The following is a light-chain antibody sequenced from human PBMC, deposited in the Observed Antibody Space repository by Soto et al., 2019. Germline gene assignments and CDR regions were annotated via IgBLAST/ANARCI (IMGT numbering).Light chain of an antibody. Sequence: EIVLTQSPVTLSLSPGERATLSCRASQSVSSSNLAWYQQKTGQAPRLLIYGTSSRATGIPDRFSGSGSGTDFTIPISRLEPEDFAVYYCQQYGTSPPYTFGQGTKLEIK. CDR2: GTS. J-gene: IGKJ2*01. CDR3: QQYGTSPPYT. V-gene: IGKV3-20*01. CDR1: QSVSSSN.